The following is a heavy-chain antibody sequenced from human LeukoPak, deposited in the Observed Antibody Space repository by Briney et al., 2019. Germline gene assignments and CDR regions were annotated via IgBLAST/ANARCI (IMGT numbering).Heavy chain of an antibody. D-gene: IGHD3-9*01. CDR1: GYTFISYD. Sequence: GASVKVSCKASGYTFISYDIHWVRQAPGQGLEWMGIINPSGGSTSYTQKFQGRLTMTRDMSTSTVHMELSSLRFEDTAVYYCAKSRGSHYDILTGYFDYWGQGTLVTVSS. CDR3: AKSRGSHYDILTGYFDY. V-gene: IGHV1-46*01. J-gene: IGHJ4*02. CDR2: INPSGGST.